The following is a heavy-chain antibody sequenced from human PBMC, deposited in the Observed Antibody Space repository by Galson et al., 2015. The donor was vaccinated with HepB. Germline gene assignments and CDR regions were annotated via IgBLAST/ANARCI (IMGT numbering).Heavy chain of an antibody. CDR3: ARDDVVVPAADYGMDV. V-gene: IGHV1-18*04. CDR1: GYTFTSYG. CDR2: ISAYNGNT. Sequence: SVKVSCKASGYTFTSYGISWVRQAPGQGLEWMGWISAYNGNTNYAQKLQGRVTMTTDTSTSTAYMELRSLGSDDTAVYYCARDDVVVPAADYGMDVWGQGTTVTVPS. J-gene: IGHJ6*02. D-gene: IGHD2-2*01.